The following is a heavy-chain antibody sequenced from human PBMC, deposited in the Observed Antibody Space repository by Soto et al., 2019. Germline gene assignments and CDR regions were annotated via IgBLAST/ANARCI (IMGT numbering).Heavy chain of an antibody. D-gene: IGHD3-3*01. CDR1: GFKFGSNA. V-gene: IGHV3-23*01. CDR3: ATDQHSGYGVVIGECGMDV. J-gene: IGHJ6*02. Sequence: AGSLRLSCAASGFKFGSNALTWVRQAPGKGLEWVAGISDKGFATYYADSVRGRFTISRDTVNHTVYLQMYSPRAEDTAVYYCATDQHSGYGVVIGECGMDVWGRGTTVTVSS. CDR2: ISDKGFAT.